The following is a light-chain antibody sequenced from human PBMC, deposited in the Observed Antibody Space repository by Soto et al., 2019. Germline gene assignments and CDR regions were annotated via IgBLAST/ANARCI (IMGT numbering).Light chain of an antibody. CDR1: SSDVGGYNY. CDR2: DVS. V-gene: IGLV2-14*01. J-gene: IGLJ2*01. CDR3: SSYTSSSVV. Sequence: QPVLTQPASVSGSPGQSITISCTGTSSDVGGYNYVSWYQQHPGKAPKLMIYDVSNRPSGVSNRFSGSKSGNTASLTISGLQAEGEADYYCSSYTSSSVVFGGGTKLTVL.